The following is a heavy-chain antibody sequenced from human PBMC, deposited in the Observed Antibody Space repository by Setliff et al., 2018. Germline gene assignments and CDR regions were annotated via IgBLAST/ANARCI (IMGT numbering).Heavy chain of an antibody. CDR2: ISGYNSNT. Sequence: ASVKVSCKASGFTFKTYSFSWIRQAPGQGLERVGWISGYNSNTIYAQNFQGRVTMTTDASTNTAYMELRSLGSDDTAVYYCATFRGYTYGYDYWGQGTLVTV. CDR1: GFTFKTYS. V-gene: IGHV1-18*01. D-gene: IGHD5-18*01. CDR3: ATFRGYTYGYDY. J-gene: IGHJ4*02.